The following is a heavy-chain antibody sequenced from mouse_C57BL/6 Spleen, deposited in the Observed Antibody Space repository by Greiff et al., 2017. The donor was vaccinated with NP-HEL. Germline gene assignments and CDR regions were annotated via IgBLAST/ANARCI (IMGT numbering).Heavy chain of an antibody. J-gene: IGHJ2*01. V-gene: IGHV1-7*01. CDR3: ARGTTVVGDYFDY. CDR2: INPSSGYT. Sequence: VQLQESGAELAKPGASVKLSCKASGYTFTSYWMHWVKQRPGQGLEWIGYINPSSGYTKYNQKFKDKATLTADKSSSTAYMQLSSLTYEDSAVYYCARGTTVVGDYFDYWGQGTTLTVSS. D-gene: IGHD1-1*01. CDR1: GYTFTSYW.